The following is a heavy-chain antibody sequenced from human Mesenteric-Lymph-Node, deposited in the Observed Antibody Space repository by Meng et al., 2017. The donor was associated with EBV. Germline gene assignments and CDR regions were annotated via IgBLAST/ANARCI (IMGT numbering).Heavy chain of an antibody. V-gene: IGHV4-34*01. Sequence: HVQLQQWGAGLLKPAETLSLTCAVYGWSFSGYYWTWIRQPPGRGLEWIGEINHSGSTNHNPSLKSRVTISADTSKDQFSLKLSSVTAADTAVYYCARGYAGYYGKLFDYWGQGTLVTVSS. D-gene: IGHD3-3*01. CDR2: INHSGST. J-gene: IGHJ4*02. CDR1: GWSFSGYY. CDR3: ARGYAGYYGKLFDY.